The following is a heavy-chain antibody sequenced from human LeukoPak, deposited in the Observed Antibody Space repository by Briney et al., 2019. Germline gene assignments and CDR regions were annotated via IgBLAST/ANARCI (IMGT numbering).Heavy chain of an antibody. D-gene: IGHD3-16*02. CDR3: ARAIYDYVWGSYRWGAYFDY. J-gene: IGHJ4*02. Sequence: PGGSLRLSCAASGFTFSSYWMHWVRQAPGKGLVWVSRINSDGSSTTYADSVKGRFTISRDNSKNTLYLQMNSLRAEDTAVYYCARAIYDYVWGSYRWGAYFDYWGQGTLVTVSS. CDR2: INSDGSST. CDR1: GFTFSSYW. V-gene: IGHV3-74*01.